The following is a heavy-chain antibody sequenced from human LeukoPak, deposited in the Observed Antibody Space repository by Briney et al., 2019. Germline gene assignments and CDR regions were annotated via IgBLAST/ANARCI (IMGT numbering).Heavy chain of an antibody. Sequence: PGGSLRLSCAASGFTFSSYGMSWVRQAPGKGLEWVSAISGSGGRTYYADSVKGRFTISRDNSKNTLYLQMNSLRAEDTAVYYCAKDYEVVATTTYFQHWGQGTLVTVSS. D-gene: IGHD2-15*01. CDR2: ISGSGGRT. CDR3: AKDYEVVATTTYFQH. V-gene: IGHV3-23*01. J-gene: IGHJ1*01. CDR1: GFTFSSYG.